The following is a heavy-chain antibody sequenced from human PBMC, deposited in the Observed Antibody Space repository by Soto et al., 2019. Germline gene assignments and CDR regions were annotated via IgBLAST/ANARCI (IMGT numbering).Heavy chain of an antibody. CDR3: VRHAQWIIRAY. CDR2: IYYSGST. D-gene: IGHD5-12*01. V-gene: IGHV4-31*03. CDR1: GGSISSGGYY. J-gene: IGHJ4*02. Sequence: SETMSLTCTVSGGSISSGGYYWSWISQHPGKGLEWIGYIYYSGSTYYNPSLKSRVTISVDTSKNQFSLKLSSVTAADTAVYYCVRHAQWIIRAYWGQGSLVTVSS.